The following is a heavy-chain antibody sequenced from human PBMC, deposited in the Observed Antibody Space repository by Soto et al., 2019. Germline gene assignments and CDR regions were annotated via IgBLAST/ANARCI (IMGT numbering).Heavy chain of an antibody. D-gene: IGHD3-10*01. J-gene: IGHJ4*02. Sequence: EVQLLESGGGLVQPGGSLRLSCGVSGFTFNDFEMNWVRQAPGKGPEWLAYIDGSGATKKYADSVRGRFTISRDNPNNSLSPQMRRLSAADTAIYYCARGFGRFNYWGQGTLVYVSS. CDR2: IDGSGATK. CDR3: ARGFGRFNY. V-gene: IGHV3-48*03. CDR1: GFTFNDFE.